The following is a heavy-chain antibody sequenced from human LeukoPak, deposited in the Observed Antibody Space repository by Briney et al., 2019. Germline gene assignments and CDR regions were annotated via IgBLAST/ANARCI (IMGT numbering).Heavy chain of an antibody. CDR2: ISSGSSYI. CDR3: ASHYDIDY. CDR1: GFTFSSYW. J-gene: IGHJ4*02. V-gene: IGHV3-21*06. D-gene: IGHD3-9*01. Sequence: GSLRLSCAASGFTFSSYWMTWVRQAPGKGLEWVSSISSGSSYIYYADSMKGRFTVSRDNAKNSLYLQMNSLKAEDTAVYFCASHYDIDYWGQGTLVTVSS.